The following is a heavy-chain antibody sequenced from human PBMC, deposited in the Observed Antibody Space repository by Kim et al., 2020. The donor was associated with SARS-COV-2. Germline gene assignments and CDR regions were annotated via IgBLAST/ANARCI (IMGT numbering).Heavy chain of an antibody. CDR2: GTT. J-gene: IGHJ4*02. Sequence: GTTYYATTVKGRFTISRDNSKNTLYLQMNSLRAEDTAVYYCAKKSTSFDYWGQGTLVTVSS. V-gene: IGHV3-23*01. CDR3: AKKSTSFDY.